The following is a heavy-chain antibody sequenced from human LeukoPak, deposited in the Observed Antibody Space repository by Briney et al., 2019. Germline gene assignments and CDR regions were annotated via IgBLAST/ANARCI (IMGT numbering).Heavy chain of an antibody. V-gene: IGHV1-18*01. Sequence: GSVKVSCKASGYTFTSYGISWVRQAPGQGLEWMGWISAYNGNTNYAQKLQGGVTMTTDTSTSTAYMELRSLRSDDTAVYYCARGGHYDSSGYGEVQHWGQGTLVTVSS. CDR2: ISAYNGNT. CDR1: GYTFTSYG. D-gene: IGHD3-22*01. J-gene: IGHJ1*01. CDR3: ARGGHYDSSGYGEVQH.